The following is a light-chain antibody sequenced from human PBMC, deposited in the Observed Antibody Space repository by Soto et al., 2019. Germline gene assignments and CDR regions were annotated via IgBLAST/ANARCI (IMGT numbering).Light chain of an antibody. V-gene: IGKV4-1*01. J-gene: IGKJ2*01. CDR1: QSVLYSSKNKNY. CDR2: WAS. CDR3: QHYYITSYT. Sequence: DIVMTQSPDSLAVSLVERATINCKSSQSVLYSSKNKNYLAWYQQKPGQPPKLLIYWASTRESGVPDRFSGSGSGTDFTHTISSMQAEDLAVYYCQHYYITSYTFGQGTKLEIK.